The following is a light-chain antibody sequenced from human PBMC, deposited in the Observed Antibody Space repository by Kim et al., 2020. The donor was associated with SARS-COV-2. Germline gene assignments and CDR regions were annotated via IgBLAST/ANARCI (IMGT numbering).Light chain of an antibody. CDR1: SSDGGGYNF. V-gene: IGLV2-11*01. CDR2: DVT. J-gene: IGLJ2*01. CDR3: CSYAGRDTLVV. Sequence: SVTISCTGTSSDGGGYNFVSWYQYHPGKAPKLMIFDVTKRPSGVPDRFSGSTSGNTASLSISGLQAEDEADYYCCSYAGRDTLVVFGGGTKLTVL.